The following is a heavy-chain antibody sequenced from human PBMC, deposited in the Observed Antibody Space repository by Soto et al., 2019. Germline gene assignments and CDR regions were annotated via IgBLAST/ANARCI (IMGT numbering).Heavy chain of an antibody. CDR1: GFTFSSYA. CDR2: ISGSGGST. Sequence: EVQLLESGGGLVQPGGSLRLSCAASGFTFSSYAMSWVRQAPGKGLEWVSAISGSGGSTYDADSVKGRFTISRDNSKNALYLQMNSLRAEDTAVYYCAKGGAFHYYYYGMDVWGQGTTVTVSS. CDR3: AKGGAFHYYYYGMDV. J-gene: IGHJ6*02. V-gene: IGHV3-23*01.